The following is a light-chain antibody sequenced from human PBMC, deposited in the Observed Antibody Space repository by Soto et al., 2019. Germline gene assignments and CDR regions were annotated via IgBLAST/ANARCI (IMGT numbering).Light chain of an antibody. CDR1: QGIRTD. Sequence: DIQMTQSPSSLSASVGDRVTITCRASQGIRTDLVWYQQKPGKAPKRLIYGASSLESGVPPRFSGDGSGTEFTLTISSLQRDDFGTYYCQQYSRLWSFGQGTKVEIE. J-gene: IGKJ1*01. CDR2: GAS. V-gene: IGKV1-17*01. CDR3: QQYSRLWS.